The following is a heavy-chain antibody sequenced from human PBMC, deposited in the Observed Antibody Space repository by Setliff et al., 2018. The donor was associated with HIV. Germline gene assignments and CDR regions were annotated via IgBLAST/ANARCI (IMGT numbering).Heavy chain of an antibody. CDR3: AKDHATSSWFTALLDY. V-gene: IGHV3-23*01. CDR1: GFTFSNYA. D-gene: IGHD6-13*01. CDR2: ISGSSGTT. Sequence: GGSLRLSCAASGFTFSNYAMSWVRKAPGKGLEWVSGISGSSGTTYYADSVKGRFTISWDNSKNTLYQQMNILRAEDTAVYYCAKDHATSSWFTALLDYWGQGALVTVSS. J-gene: IGHJ4*02.